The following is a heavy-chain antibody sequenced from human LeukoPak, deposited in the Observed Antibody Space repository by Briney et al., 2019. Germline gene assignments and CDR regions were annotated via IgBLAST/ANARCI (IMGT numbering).Heavy chain of an antibody. V-gene: IGHV3-74*01. Sequence: GGSLRLSCAASGFTFSSYAMHWVRQAPGKGLVWVSRINSDGSSTSYADSVKGRFTISRDNAKNTLYLQMNSLRAEDTAVYYCARDGGIALPFDYWGQGTLVTVSS. CDR3: ARDGGIALPFDY. CDR2: INSDGSST. D-gene: IGHD6-13*01. J-gene: IGHJ4*02. CDR1: GFTFSSYA.